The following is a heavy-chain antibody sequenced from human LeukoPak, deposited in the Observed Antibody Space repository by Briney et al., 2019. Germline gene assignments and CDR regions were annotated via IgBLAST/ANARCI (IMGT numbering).Heavy chain of an antibody. CDR2: INPNSGGT. J-gene: IGHJ4*02. D-gene: IGHD3-22*01. Sequence: ASVKVSCKASGYTFTGYYMHWVRQAPGQGREWMGWINPNSGGTNYAQKFQGGVTMTRDTSISTAYMELSRLRSDDTAVYYCARIGDDNYYYDSSGYYPDYWGQGTLVTVAS. V-gene: IGHV1-2*02. CDR1: GYTFTGYY. CDR3: ARIGDDNYYYDSSGYYPDY.